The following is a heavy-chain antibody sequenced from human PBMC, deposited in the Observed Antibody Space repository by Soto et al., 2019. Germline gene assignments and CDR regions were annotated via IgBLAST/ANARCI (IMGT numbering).Heavy chain of an antibody. D-gene: IGHD3-3*01. CDR3: AGTYYDFWSSPDAFDI. J-gene: IGHJ3*02. CDR1: GFTFRSYT. CDR2: IRGFSPYT. V-gene: IGHV3-21*01. Sequence: PGGSLRLSCVASGFTFRSYTMNWVRQAPGKGLEWVSAIRGFSPYTFYADSVKGRFTIPRDNAKNSLYLQMNSLRAEDTAVYYCAGTYYDFWSSPDAFDIWGQGTMVT.